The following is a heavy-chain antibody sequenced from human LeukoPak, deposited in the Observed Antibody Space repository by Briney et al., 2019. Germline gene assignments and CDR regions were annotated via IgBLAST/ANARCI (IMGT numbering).Heavy chain of an antibody. CDR2: IISSGSYI. CDR1: AFTFSTYS. CDR3: ARGSGVQVWSSLDY. J-gene: IGHJ4*02. Sequence: GGSLRLSCAVSAFTFSTYSMNWVRQAPGKGREWVSSIISSGSYIYYAGSVKGRFTIYRDNAKNSLHLQMNSLRAEDTAVYYCARGSGVQVWSSLDYWGQGTLVTVSS. D-gene: IGHD5-18*01. V-gene: IGHV3-21*06.